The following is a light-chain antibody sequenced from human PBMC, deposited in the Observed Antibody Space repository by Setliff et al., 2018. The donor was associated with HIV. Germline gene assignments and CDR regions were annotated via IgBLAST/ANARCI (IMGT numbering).Light chain of an antibody. Sequence: QSVLTQPASVSGSPGQSITISCTGTSSDVGGYSFVSWYRQHPGKAPKLLIFEVSNRPSGVPNRFSGSKSDNTASLTISGLQAEDEADYYCSSLISSTSYVFGTGTKVTVL. CDR2: EVS. CDR1: SSDVGGYSF. J-gene: IGLJ1*01. CDR3: SSLISSTSYV. V-gene: IGLV2-14*01.